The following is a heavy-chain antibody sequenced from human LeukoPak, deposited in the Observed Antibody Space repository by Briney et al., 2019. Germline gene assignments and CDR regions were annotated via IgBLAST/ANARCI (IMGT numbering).Heavy chain of an antibody. CDR2: ISGSGVST. CDR1: GFTFDESP. D-gene: IGHD1-7*01. CDR3: AKDERNWNYNLASQTYD. Sequence: GGSLRLSCVTSGFTFDESPMHWVRQAPGKGLEWVSAISGSGVSTYYADSVKGRFTISRDNSKNTLYLQMSSLRAEDTAVYYCAKDERNWNYNLASQTYDWGQGTLVTVSS. V-gene: IGHV3-23*01. J-gene: IGHJ4*02.